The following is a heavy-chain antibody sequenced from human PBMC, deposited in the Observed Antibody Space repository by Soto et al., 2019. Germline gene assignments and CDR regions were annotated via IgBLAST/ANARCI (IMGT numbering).Heavy chain of an antibody. CDR1: GFTFSSYA. CDR2: ISYDGSNK. CDR3: AREEDFDWLFSFDY. Sequence: GGSLRLSCAASGFTFSSYAMHWVRQAPGKGLEWVAVISYDGSNKYYADSVKGRFTISRDNSKNTLYLQMNSLRAEDTAVYYCAREEDFDWLFSFDYWGQGTLVTVSS. D-gene: IGHD3-9*01. J-gene: IGHJ4*02. V-gene: IGHV3-30-3*01.